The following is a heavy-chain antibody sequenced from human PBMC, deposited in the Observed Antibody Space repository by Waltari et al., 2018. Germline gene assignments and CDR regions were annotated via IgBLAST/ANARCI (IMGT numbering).Heavy chain of an antibody. J-gene: IGHJ3*01. CDR1: GCSLPPS. D-gene: IGHD5-12*01. CDR2: IISSSSTI. Sequence: VRLVESGGGLVPPGGSLKPPGVAPGCSLPPSSTCGRQAPGKGLEWVSYIISSSSTIYYADSVKGRFTISRDNAKNSLYLQMNSLRDEDTAVYYCARVIGKGWATGQFDGFDVWGQGTVVTVSS. CDR3: ARVIGKGWATGQFDGFDV. V-gene: IGHV3-48*02.